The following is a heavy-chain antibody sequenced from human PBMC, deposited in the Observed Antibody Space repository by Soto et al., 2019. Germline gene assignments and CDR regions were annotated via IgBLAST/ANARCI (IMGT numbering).Heavy chain of an antibody. CDR3: ARQKLGHLDF. Sequence: SETLSLTCTVSGGSISSYYWSWIRQPPGKGLEWIGYIYYSGSTNYNPSLKSRVTISVDTSKNQFSLKLSSVTAADTAMYYCARQKLGHLDFWGQGTLVTVSS. J-gene: IGHJ4*02. D-gene: IGHD7-27*01. V-gene: IGHV4-59*01. CDR2: IYYSGST. CDR1: GGSISSYY.